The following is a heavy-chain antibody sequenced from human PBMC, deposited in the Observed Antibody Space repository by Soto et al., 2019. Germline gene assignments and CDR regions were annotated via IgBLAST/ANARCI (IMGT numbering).Heavy chain of an antibody. Sequence: SETLSLTCSVSGGSISSSSYYWGWIRQTPGKGLEWIGSIYYSGSTYYNPSLKSRVTISVDTSKNQFSLKLSSVTAADTAVYYCARHGPLLLAVAGTWFDPWGQGTLVTVSS. CDR2: IYYSGST. CDR1: GGSISSSSYY. D-gene: IGHD6-19*01. V-gene: IGHV4-39*01. CDR3: ARHGPLLLAVAGTWFDP. J-gene: IGHJ5*02.